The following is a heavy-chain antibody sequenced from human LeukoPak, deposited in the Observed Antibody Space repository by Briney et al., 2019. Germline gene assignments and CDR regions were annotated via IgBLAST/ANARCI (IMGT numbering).Heavy chain of an antibody. CDR3: ARVIKSAAAPPLAFDI. CDR1: GGSISSGSYY. Sequence: PSETLSLTCTVSGGSISSGSYYWSWIRQPAGKGLEWIGRIYTSGSTNYNPSLKSRVTISVDTSKNQFSLKLSSVTAADTAVYYCARVIKSAAAPPLAFDIWGQGTMVTVSS. V-gene: IGHV4-61*02. CDR2: IYTSGST. J-gene: IGHJ3*02. D-gene: IGHD6-13*01.